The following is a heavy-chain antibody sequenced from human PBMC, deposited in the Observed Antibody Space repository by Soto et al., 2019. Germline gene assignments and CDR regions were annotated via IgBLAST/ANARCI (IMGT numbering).Heavy chain of an antibody. D-gene: IGHD3-10*01. CDR1: GFTVSSNY. CDR2: IYSGGST. CDR3: AKDQPELLWFGELYNGMDV. V-gene: IGHV3-53*01. Sequence: GSLRLSCAASGFTVSSNYMSWVRQAPGKGLEWVSVIYSGGSTYYADSVKGRFTISRDNSKNTLYLQMNSLRAEDTAVYYCAKDQPELLWFGELYNGMDVWGQGTTVTVSS. J-gene: IGHJ6*02.